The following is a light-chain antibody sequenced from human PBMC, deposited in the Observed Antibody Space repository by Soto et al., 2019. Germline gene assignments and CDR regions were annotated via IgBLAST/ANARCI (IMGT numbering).Light chain of an antibody. CDR3: SSYTSISTWV. J-gene: IGLJ3*02. Sequence: QSALTQPASVSGSPGQSITISCSGTSSDVGVYDYVSWYQQHPGKAPKLMIYEVSNRPSGVSLRFSGSKSGNTASLTISGLQVEDEADYYCSSYTSISTWVFGGGTQLTVL. CDR2: EVS. V-gene: IGLV2-14*01. CDR1: SSDVGVYDY.